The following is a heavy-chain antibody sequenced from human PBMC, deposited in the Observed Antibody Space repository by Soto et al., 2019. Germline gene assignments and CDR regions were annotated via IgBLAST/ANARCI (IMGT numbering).Heavy chain of an antibody. D-gene: IGHD6-13*01. CDR1: GGSVSSGSYY. J-gene: IGHJ4*02. CDR3: ARGYTFQQLVFDY. CDR2: IYYSGST. Sequence: QVQLQESGPGLVKPSETLSLTCTVSGGSVSSGSYYWSWIRQPPGKGLEWIGYIYYSGSTNYNPSLKSQVTISVDTSKNQFSLKLSSVTAADTAVYYCARGYTFQQLVFDYWGQGTLVTVSS. V-gene: IGHV4-61*01.